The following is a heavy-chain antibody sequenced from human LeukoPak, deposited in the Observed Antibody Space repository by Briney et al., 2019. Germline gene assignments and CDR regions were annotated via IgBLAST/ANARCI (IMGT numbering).Heavy chain of an antibody. V-gene: IGHV3-74*01. Sequence: GGSLRLSCAASGFTLDDYGMHWVRQAPGKGLMWVSRIKSDGITTNYADSVKGRFTISRDNAKNTVCLQMNSLRAEDTAVYFCARGMFHGYCTDYWGQGTWVPVSS. CDR2: IKSDGITT. CDR3: ARGMFHGYCTDY. D-gene: IGHD3-3*01. CDR1: GFTLDDYG. J-gene: IGHJ4*02.